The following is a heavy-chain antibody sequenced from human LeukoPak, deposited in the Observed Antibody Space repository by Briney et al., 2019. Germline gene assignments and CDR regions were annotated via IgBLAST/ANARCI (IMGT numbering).Heavy chain of an antibody. J-gene: IGHJ4*02. V-gene: IGHV3-23*01. CDR1: GFTVSSNY. D-gene: IGHD1-26*01. CDR2: ISGGGGST. CDR3: AKETIVGARFDY. Sequence: GGSLRLSCVASGFTVSSNYMSWVRQAPGKGLEWVSAISGGGGSTYYADPVKGRFPISRDNSKNTLYLQMNSLRAEDTAVYYCAKETIVGARFDYWGQGTLVTVSS.